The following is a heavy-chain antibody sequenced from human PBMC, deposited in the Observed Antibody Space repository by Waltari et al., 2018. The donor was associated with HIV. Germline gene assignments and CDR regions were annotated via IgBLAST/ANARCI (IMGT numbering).Heavy chain of an antibody. V-gene: IGHV1-3*01. CDR1: GYTFTSYA. D-gene: IGHD4-17*01. J-gene: IGHJ6*02. Sequence: QVQLVQSGAEVKKPGASVKVSCKASGYTFTSYAMHWVRQAPGQRLEWMGWINAGNGNTKYSQKFQGRVTITRDTSASTAYMELSSLRSEDTAVYYCARVVGDYGDYLSIYYGMDVWGQGTTVTVSS. CDR2: INAGNGNT. CDR3: ARVVGDYGDYLSIYYGMDV.